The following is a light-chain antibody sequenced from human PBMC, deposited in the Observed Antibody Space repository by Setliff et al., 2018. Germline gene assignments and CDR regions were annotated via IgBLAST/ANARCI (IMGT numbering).Light chain of an antibody. V-gene: IGLV2-14*01. CDR2: DVS. CDR1: SSDVGGYNY. Sequence: ALTQPASVSGSPGQSITISCTGTSSDVGGYNYVSWYQQHPGKAPKLMIYDVSNRPSGVSNRFSGSKSGNTASLTISGLQAEDEADYYCSSYTSNTFVFAAGTKVTVL. CDR3: SSYTSNTFV. J-gene: IGLJ1*01.